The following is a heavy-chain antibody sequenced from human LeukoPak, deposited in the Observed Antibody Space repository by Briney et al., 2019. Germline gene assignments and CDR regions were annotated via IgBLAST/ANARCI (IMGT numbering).Heavy chain of an antibody. CDR1: GGSISSGGYY. J-gene: IGHJ4*02. CDR2: IYYSGST. CDR3: ARAGDGYTVI. D-gene: IGHD5-24*01. V-gene: IGHV4-31*03. Sequence: PSETLSLTCTVAGGSISSGGYYWSWIRQHPGKGLEWIGYIYYSGSTYYNPSLKSRVTISVDTSKNQFSLKLSSVTAADTAVYYCARAGDGYTVIWGQGTLVTVSS.